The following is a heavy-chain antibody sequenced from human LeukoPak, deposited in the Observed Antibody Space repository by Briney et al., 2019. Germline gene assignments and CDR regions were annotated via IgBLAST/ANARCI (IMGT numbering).Heavy chain of an antibody. CDR1: GFTFSSYS. CDR3: AKDTEGYTYGYYYYGMDV. V-gene: IGHV3-21*04. D-gene: IGHD5-18*01. J-gene: IGHJ6*02. Sequence: GGSLRLSCATSGFTFSSYSMNWVRQAPGKGLEWVSCISSSSSYIYYTNSVKGRFTISRDNSKNSLYLQMNSLRNDDTALYYCAKDTEGYTYGYYYYGMDVWGQGTTVTVSS. CDR2: ISSSSSYI.